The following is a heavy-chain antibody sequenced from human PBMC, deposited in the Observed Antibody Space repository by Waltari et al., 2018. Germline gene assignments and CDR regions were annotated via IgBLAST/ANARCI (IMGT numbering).Heavy chain of an antibody. V-gene: IGHV3-74*01. CDR2: INSDGNSK. D-gene: IGHD1-26*01. J-gene: IGHJ4*02. CDR1: GFTFSSYW. Sequence: EVQLVESGGGLVQPGGSLRLSCAASGFTFSSYWMHWVRQAPGKGLVWGSRINSDGNSKSYAYSVKVRCTISRDNAKNTLYLQMNSLRAEDTAVYYCAREKWELRSFDYWGQGTLVTVSS. CDR3: AREKWELRSFDY.